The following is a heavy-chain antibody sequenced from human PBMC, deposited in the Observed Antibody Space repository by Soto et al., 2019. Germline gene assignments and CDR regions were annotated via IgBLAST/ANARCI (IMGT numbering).Heavy chain of an antibody. CDR2: INEDGSEK. CDR1: GFTFSKYW. J-gene: IGHJ4*02. D-gene: IGHD3-3*01. Sequence: EMQLVESGGGLVQPGGSLRLSCAASGFTFSKYWMSWVRQAPGKGLEWVAKINEDGSEKYHVDSVKGRFTISRDNARNSLYLQMDSLRAEGTAVYHCVRDVAWSFDYWGQGTLVTVSS. CDR3: VRDVAWSFDY. V-gene: IGHV3-7*01.